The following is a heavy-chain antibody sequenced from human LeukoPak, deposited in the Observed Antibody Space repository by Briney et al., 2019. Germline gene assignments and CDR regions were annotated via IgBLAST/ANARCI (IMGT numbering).Heavy chain of an antibody. Sequence: PGGALRLSCAASGFTFSSYEMNWVRQAPGKGLEWVSYISSSGSNIYYADSVKGRFTIPRDNAQTSLYLQMNSLRAEDTAVYYCARADYYGSGSYYTNPYYYYYMDVWGKGTTVTISS. CDR3: ARADYYGSGSYYTNPYYYYYMDV. CDR2: ISSSGSNI. J-gene: IGHJ6*03. V-gene: IGHV3-48*03. D-gene: IGHD3-10*01. CDR1: GFTFSSYE.